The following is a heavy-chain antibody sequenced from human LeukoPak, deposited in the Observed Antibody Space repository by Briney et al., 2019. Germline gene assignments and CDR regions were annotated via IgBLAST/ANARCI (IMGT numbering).Heavy chain of an antibody. CDR1: GYTFTGYY. CDR3: AREGYRYGSGVNYFDY. V-gene: IGHV1-2*02. CDR2: INPNSGGT. J-gene: IGHJ4*02. Sequence: ASVKVSCKASGYTFTGYYMHWVRQAPGQGLEWMGWINPNSGGTNYAQKFQGRVTMTRDTSISTAYMELSRLRSDDTAVYYCAREGYRYGSGVNYFDYWGQGTLVTVSS. D-gene: IGHD5-18*01.